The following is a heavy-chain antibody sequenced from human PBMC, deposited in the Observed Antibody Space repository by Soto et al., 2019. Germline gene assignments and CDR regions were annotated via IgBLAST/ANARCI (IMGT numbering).Heavy chain of an antibody. CDR1: GASISSSDYY. Sequence: SETLSLTCTVSGASISSSDYYWVWIRQPPGKGLEWIGSIYHSGSTYYNPSLKSRVTISVDTSKNQFSLKLSSVTAADTAVYYCAKGYFDWLSSFDYWGQGTLVTVSS. CDR3: AKGYFDWLSSFDY. V-gene: IGHV4-39*01. CDR2: IYHSGST. D-gene: IGHD3-9*01. J-gene: IGHJ4*02.